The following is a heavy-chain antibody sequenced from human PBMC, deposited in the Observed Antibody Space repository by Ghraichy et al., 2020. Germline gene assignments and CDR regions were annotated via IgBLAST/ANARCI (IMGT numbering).Heavy chain of an antibody. J-gene: IGHJ6*02. CDR3: AKDLRENYYYGMDV. Sequence: LSLTCAASGFTFDDYAMHWVRQAPGKGLEWVSGISWNSGSIGYADSVKGRFTISRDNAKNSLYLQMNSLRAEDTALYYCAKDLRENYYYGMDVWGQGTTVTVSS. CDR2: ISWNSGSI. D-gene: IGHD1-26*01. CDR1: GFTFDDYA. V-gene: IGHV3-9*01.